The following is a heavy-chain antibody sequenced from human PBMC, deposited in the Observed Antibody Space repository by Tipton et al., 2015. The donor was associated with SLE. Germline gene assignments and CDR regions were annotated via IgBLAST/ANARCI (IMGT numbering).Heavy chain of an antibody. CDR1: GYTFTSYG. J-gene: IGHJ6*03. CDR3: ARQELNQLELKGYDYYMDV. D-gene: IGHD1-7*01. Sequence: VQLVQSGAEVKKPGASVKVPCKASGYTFTSYGISWVRQAPGQGLEWMGWISAYNGNTNYAQKLQGRVTMTTDTSTSTAYMELRSLRSDDTAVYYCARQELNQLELKGYDYYMDVWGKGTPVTVSS. V-gene: IGHV1-18*01. CDR2: ISAYNGNT.